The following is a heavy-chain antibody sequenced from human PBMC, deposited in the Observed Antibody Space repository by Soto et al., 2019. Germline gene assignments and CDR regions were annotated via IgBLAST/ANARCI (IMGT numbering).Heavy chain of an antibody. V-gene: IGHV1-69*13. CDR1: GCTFGSYA. CDR2: IIPIFGTA. D-gene: IGHD4-17*01. Sequence: SVKDSCKASGCTFGSYAISWVRQARGQGLEWMGGIIPIFGTANYAQKFQGRVTINADESTSTAYMELSSLRSEDTAVYYCERAHSPDYGGNGGYYSDYWGQGIRVTVSS. CDR3: ERAHSPDYGGNGGYYSDY. J-gene: IGHJ4*02.